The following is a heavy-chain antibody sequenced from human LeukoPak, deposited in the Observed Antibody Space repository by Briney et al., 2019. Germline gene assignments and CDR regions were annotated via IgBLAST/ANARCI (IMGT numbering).Heavy chain of an antibody. V-gene: IGHV4-34*01. Sequence: SETLSLTCAVYGGSFSGYYWSWIRQSPGKGLEWIGEINHSGSTNYNPSLKSRVTISVDTSKKQFPLKLSSVTAADTAVYYCARGSISRLENWFDPWGQGTLVTVSS. CDR2: INHSGST. D-gene: IGHD3-16*01. CDR1: GGSFSGYY. J-gene: IGHJ5*02. CDR3: ARGSISRLENWFDP.